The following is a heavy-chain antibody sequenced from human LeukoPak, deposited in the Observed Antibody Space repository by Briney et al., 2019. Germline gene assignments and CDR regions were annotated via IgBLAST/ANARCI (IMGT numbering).Heavy chain of an antibody. D-gene: IGHD3-10*01. J-gene: IGHJ4*02. CDR3: AKLWGRSYGSASPTDF. V-gene: IGHV3-23*01. CDR1: GFTFSSYA. Sequence: GGSLRLSCAASGFTFSSYAMSWVRQAPGKGLEWVSGFSGSGGGTYYADSVKGRFTISRDNSKNTLYLQMNSLRAEDTALYYCAKLWGRSYGSASPTDFWGQGTLVTVSS. CDR2: FSGSGGGT.